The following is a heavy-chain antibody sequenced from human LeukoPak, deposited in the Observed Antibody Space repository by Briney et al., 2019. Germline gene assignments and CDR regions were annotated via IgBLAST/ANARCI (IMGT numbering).Heavy chain of an antibody. CDR3: ARDRDFWSGYFDY. V-gene: IGHV3-7*01. CDR1: GFTFSSYW. D-gene: IGHD3-3*01. Sequence: QPGGSLRLPCAASGFTFSSYWMSWVRQAPGKGLEWVANIKQDGSEKYYADSVKGRFTISRDNAKNSLYLQMNSLRAEDTAVYYCARDRDFWSGYFDYWGQGTLVTLSS. CDR2: IKQDGSEK. J-gene: IGHJ4*02.